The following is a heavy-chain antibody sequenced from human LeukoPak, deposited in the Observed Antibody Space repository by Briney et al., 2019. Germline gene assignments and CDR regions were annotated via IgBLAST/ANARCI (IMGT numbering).Heavy chain of an antibody. D-gene: IGHD3-22*01. CDR2: INPSGGST. CDR3: ASGYYYFSFDY. CDR1: GYTFTSYY. V-gene: IGHV1-46*01. J-gene: IGHJ4*02. Sequence: ASVKVSCKASGYTFTSYYMHWVRQAPGQGLEWMGIINPSGGSTSYAQKFQGRVTMTRDTSTSTAYMELRSLRSDDTAVYYCASGYYYFSFDYWGQGTLVTVSS.